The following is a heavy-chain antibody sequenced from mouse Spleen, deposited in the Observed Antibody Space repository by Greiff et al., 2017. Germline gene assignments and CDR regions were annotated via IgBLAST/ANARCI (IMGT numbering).Heavy chain of an antibody. Sequence: DVMLVESGGGLVQPGGSRKLSCAASGFTFSSFGMHWVRQAPEKGLEWVAYISSGSSTIYYADTVKGRFTISRDNPKNTLFLQMTSLRSEDTAMYYCARSDWEEYFDYWGQGTTLTVSS. J-gene: IGHJ2*01. V-gene: IGHV5-17*02. CDR3: ARSDWEEYFDY. D-gene: IGHD4-1*01. CDR2: ISSGSSTI. CDR1: GFTFSSFG.